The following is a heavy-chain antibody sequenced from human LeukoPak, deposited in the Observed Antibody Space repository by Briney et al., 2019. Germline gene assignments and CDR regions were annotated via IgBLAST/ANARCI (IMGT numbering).Heavy chain of an antibody. J-gene: IGHJ4*02. V-gene: IGHV3-30*02. Sequence: GGSLRLSCAASGFTSSSYGMHWVRQAPGKGLEWVAFIRYDGSNKYYADSVKGRFTISRDNSKNTLYLQMNSLRAEDTAVYYCAKDAPPYCSSTSCFGYWGQGTLVTVSS. CDR2: IRYDGSNK. CDR3: AKDAPPYCSSTSCFGY. CDR1: GFTSSSYG. D-gene: IGHD2-2*01.